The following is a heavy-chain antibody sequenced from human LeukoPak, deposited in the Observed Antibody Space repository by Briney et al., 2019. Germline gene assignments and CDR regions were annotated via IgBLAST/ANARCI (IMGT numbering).Heavy chain of an antibody. V-gene: IGHV4-59*02. CDR3: ARAPGGY. D-gene: IGHD2-15*01. J-gene: IGHJ4*02. CDR1: GDSVSNNY. Sequence: SETLSLTCTVSGDSVSNNYWNWIRQPPGKGLEWIGYIFYRGSTNYNPSLKSRVTISVDTSKNQFSLNLSSVTAADTAVYYCARAPGGYWGQGTLVTVSS. CDR2: IFYRGST.